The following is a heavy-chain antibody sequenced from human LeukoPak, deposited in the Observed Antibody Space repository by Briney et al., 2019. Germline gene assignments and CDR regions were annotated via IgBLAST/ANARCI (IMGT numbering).Heavy chain of an antibody. CDR2: IYPGDSDT. CDR3: ARSTYGSGRKVIWFDP. J-gene: IGHJ5*02. D-gene: IGHD3-10*01. Sequence: GESLKISCKGSGYSFTSYWIGWVRQMPGKGLEWMGIIYPGDSDTRYSPSFQGQVTISADKSISTAYLQWSSLKASDTAMYYCARSTYGSGRKVIWFDPWGQGTLVTVSS. CDR1: GYSFTSYW. V-gene: IGHV5-51*01.